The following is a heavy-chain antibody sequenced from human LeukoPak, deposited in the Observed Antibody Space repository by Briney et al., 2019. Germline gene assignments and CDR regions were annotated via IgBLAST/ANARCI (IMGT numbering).Heavy chain of an antibody. D-gene: IGHD5-18*01. V-gene: IGHV4-39*07. Sequence: SETLSLTCTVSGGSISSSGYYWGWIRQPPGKGLEWIGSIYYSGSTYYNPSLKSRVTISLDTSKNQFSLKLSSVTAADTAVYYCARGKYSYAYFGAYYFDYWGQGTLVTVSS. CDR2: IYYSGST. J-gene: IGHJ4*02. CDR1: GGSISSSGYY. CDR3: ARGKYSYAYFGAYYFDY.